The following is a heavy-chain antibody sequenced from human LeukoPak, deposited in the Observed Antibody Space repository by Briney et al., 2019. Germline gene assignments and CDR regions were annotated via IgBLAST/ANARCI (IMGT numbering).Heavy chain of an antibody. CDR2: ISSSGSTI. CDR3: ASNSGSAGPLYFDY. V-gene: IGHV3-48*03. D-gene: IGHD1-26*01. J-gene: IGHJ4*02. CDR1: GFTFSSYE. Sequence: GGSLRLSCAASGFTFSSYEMNWVRPAPGKGLEWVSYISSSGSTIYYADSVKGRFTISRDNAKSSLYLQMNSLRAEDTAVYYCASNSGSAGPLYFDYWGQGALVTVSS.